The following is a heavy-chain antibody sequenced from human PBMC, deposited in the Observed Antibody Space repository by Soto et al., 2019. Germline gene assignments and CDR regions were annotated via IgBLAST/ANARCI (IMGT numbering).Heavy chain of an antibody. CDR1: GFTFSSYG. J-gene: IGHJ6*02. CDR2: ISYDGSNK. CDR3: ANSEEGSSPYHYYGMDV. Sequence: GGSLRLSCAASGFTFSSYGMHWVRQAPGKGLEWVAVISYDGSNKYYADSVKGRFTISRDNSKNTLYLQMNSLRAEDTAVYYCANSEEGSSPYHYYGMDVWGQGTTVTVSS. V-gene: IGHV3-30*18.